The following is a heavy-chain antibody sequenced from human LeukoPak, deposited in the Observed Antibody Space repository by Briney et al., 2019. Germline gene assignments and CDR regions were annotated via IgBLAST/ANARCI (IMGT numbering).Heavy chain of an antibody. V-gene: IGHV3-30*02. CDR2: IRYDGSNK. J-gene: IGHJ4*02. Sequence: PGGSLRLSCAASGFTFSSYGMHWVRQAPGKGLEWVAFIRYDGSNKYYADPVKGRFTISRDNSKNTLYLQMNSLRAEVTAVYYCAKDPSYYGSGSIHWYYFDYWGQGTLVTVSS. D-gene: IGHD3-10*01. CDR1: GFTFSSYG. CDR3: AKDPSYYGSGSIHWYYFDY.